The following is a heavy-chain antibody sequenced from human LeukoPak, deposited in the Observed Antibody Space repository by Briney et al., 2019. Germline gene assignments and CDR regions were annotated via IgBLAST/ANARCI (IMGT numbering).Heavy chain of an antibody. J-gene: IGHJ4*02. CDR3: ARGLARDIVVVPAAMGPYDY. D-gene: IGHD2-2*01. CDR1: GGSISSGGYY. V-gene: IGHV4-61*02. Sequence: PSETLSLTCTVSGGSISSGGYYWSWIRQPAGKGLEWIGRIYTSGNTNYNPSLKSRATISVDTSKNQFSLKLSSVTAADTAVYYCARGLARDIVVVPAAMGPYDYWGQGTLVTVSS. CDR2: IYTSGNT.